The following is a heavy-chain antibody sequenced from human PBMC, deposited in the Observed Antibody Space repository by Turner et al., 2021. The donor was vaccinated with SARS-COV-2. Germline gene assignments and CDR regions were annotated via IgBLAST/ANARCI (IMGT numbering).Heavy chain of an antibody. CDR2: ISSDGTNK. CDR1: GFTFSTYA. Sequence: QVQLVESGGGVVQPGRSLRLSCAASGFTFSTYAMHWVRQAPGKGLEWVVVISSDGTNKYNADSVKGRFTISRDNSKNTLYLQMNSLRAEDTAVYYCARDLEVAGGMDVWGQGTTVTVSS. J-gene: IGHJ6*02. V-gene: IGHV3-30*14. CDR3: ARDLEVAGGMDV.